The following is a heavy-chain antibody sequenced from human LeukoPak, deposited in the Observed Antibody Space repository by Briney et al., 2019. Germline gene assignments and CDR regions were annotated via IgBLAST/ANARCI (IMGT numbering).Heavy chain of an antibody. D-gene: IGHD2-15*01. Sequence: SETLSLTCAVYGGSFSGYYWSWIRQPPGKGLEWIGEINHSGSTNYNPSLKSRVTISVDTSKNQFSLKLSSVTAADTAVYYCARSPSIYCSGGSCYSLGGYYMDVWGKGTTVTVSS. V-gene: IGHV4-34*01. CDR2: INHSGST. J-gene: IGHJ6*03. CDR1: GGSFSGYY. CDR3: ARSPSIYCSGGSCYSLGGYYMDV.